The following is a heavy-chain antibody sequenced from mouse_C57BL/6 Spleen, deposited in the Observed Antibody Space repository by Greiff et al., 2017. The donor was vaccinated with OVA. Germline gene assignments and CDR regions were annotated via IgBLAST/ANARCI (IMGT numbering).Heavy chain of an antibody. D-gene: IGHD2-5*01. CDR2: IDPSDSYT. V-gene: IGHV1-50*01. CDR3: ASFYYSNYFDY. CDR1: GYTFTSYW. Sequence: QVQLQQPGAELVKPGASVKLSCKASGYTFTSYWMQWVKQRPGQGLEWIGEIDPSDSYTNYNQKFKGKATLTVDTSSSTAYMQLSILTSEDSAVYYCASFYYSNYFDYWGQGTTLTVSS. J-gene: IGHJ2*01.